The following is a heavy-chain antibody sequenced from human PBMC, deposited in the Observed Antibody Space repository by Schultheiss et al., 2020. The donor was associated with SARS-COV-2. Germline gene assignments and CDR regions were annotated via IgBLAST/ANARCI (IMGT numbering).Heavy chain of an antibody. D-gene: IGHD6-19*01. CDR3: AKVAEAVAGPYNWFDS. J-gene: IGHJ5*01. CDR1: GGSINSGDYC. CDR2: IYYSGTT. V-gene: IGHV4-61*08. Sequence: SQTLSLTCTVSGGSINSGDYCWTWIRQPPGKGLEWIGYIYYSGTTNYNPSLKSRVTISVDTSNNQFSLKLSSVTAADTAVYYCAKVAEAVAGPYNWFDSWGQGTLVTVSS.